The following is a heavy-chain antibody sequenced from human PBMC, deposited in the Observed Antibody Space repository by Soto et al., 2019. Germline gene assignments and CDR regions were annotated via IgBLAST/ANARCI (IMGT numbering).Heavy chain of an antibody. Sequence: SVKVSCKASGGTFSSYAISWVRQAPGQGLEWMGRIIPILGIANYAQKFQGRVTITADKSTSTAYMELSSLRSEDTAVYYCAVDYYYGSGSRLFDHYMDVWGKGTTVTVSS. D-gene: IGHD3-10*01. CDR2: IIPILGIA. CDR3: AVDYYYGSGSRLFDHYMDV. CDR1: GGTFSSYA. J-gene: IGHJ6*03. V-gene: IGHV1-69*04.